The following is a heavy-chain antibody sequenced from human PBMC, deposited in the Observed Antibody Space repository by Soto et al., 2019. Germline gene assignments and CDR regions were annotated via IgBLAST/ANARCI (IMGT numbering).Heavy chain of an antibody. CDR2: IYYSGST. D-gene: IGHD2-2*01. J-gene: IGHJ5*02. CDR1: GGSISSYY. CDR3: ARDNYCSSTSCINWFDP. Sequence: SETLSLTCTVCGGSISSYYWSWIRQPPGKGLEWIGYIYYSGSTNYNPSLKSRVTISVDTSKNQFSLKLSSVTAADTAVYYCARDNYCSSTSCINWFDPWGQGTLVTVSS. V-gene: IGHV4-59*01.